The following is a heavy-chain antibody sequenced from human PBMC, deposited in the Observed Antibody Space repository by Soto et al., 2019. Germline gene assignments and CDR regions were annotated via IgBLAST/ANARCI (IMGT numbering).Heavy chain of an antibody. D-gene: IGHD3-22*01. Sequence: GGSLRLSCAASGFTFSSYAMSWVRQAPGKGLEWVSAISGSGGSTYYADSVKGRFTISRDNSKNTLYLQMNSLRAEDTAVYYCAKDAPMIVVVSLDAFDIWGQGTMVTVS. CDR3: AKDAPMIVVVSLDAFDI. V-gene: IGHV3-23*01. CDR1: GFTFSSYA. CDR2: ISGSGGST. J-gene: IGHJ3*02.